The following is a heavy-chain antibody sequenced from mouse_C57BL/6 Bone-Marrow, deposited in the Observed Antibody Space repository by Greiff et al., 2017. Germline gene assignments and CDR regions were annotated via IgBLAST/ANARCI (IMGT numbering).Heavy chain of an antibody. Sequence: QVQLQQPGTELVKPGASVKLSCKASGYTFTSYWMHWVKQRPGQGLEWIGNINPSNGGTNYNEKFKSKATLTVDKSSSTAYMQLSSLTSEDAAVDDCSRSADYSVWYYFDYWGQGTTLTVSS. J-gene: IGHJ2*01. D-gene: IGHD2-12*01. CDR1: GYTFTSYW. CDR2: INPSNGGT. CDR3: SRSADYSVWYYFDY. V-gene: IGHV1-53*01.